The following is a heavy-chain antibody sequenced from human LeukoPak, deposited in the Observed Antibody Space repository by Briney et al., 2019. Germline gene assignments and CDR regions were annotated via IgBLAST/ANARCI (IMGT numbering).Heavy chain of an antibody. CDR2: ISGSGDTA. CDR1: GFTFTSYA. D-gene: IGHD2-2*01. CDR3: AKNMALSS. J-gene: IGHJ5*02. Sequence: GGSLRLSCAASGFTFTSYAMRWVRQAPGKGLEWVSAISGSGDTAYYADSVKGRFTISRDNSKNTLYLQMNSLRAEDTAVYYCAKNMALSSWGQGTLVTVSS. V-gene: IGHV3-23*01.